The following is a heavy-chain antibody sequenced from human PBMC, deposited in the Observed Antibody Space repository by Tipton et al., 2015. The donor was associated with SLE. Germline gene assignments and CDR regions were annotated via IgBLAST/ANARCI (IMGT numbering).Heavy chain of an antibody. J-gene: IGHJ4*02. V-gene: IGHV4-34*01. CDR3: ARRHYSGPFDS. CDR1: GGSFSGYY. Sequence: TLSLTCAVYGGSFSGYYWSWIRQPPGKGLEWIGEIDHTGSTNYNPSLKSRVTISVDTSANQFSLKLSSVTAADTAVYYCARRHYSGPFDSWGQGTLVTVSS. CDR2: IDHTGST. D-gene: IGHD5-12*01.